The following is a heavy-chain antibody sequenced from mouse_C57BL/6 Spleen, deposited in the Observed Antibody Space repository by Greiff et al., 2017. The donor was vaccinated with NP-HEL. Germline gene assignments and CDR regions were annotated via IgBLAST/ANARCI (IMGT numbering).Heavy chain of an antibody. Sequence: VQLQQPGTELVKPGASVKLSCKASGYTFTSYSMHWVKQRPGQGLEWIGNINPSNGGTNYNEKFKSKATLTVEQSSSPDYMQLSSLTSEDSAVYYCARSRYDGYHAMDYWGQGTSVTVSS. J-gene: IGHJ4*01. CDR3: ARSRYDGYHAMDY. D-gene: IGHD2-3*01. CDR1: GYTFTSYS. CDR2: INPSNGGT. V-gene: IGHV1-53*01.